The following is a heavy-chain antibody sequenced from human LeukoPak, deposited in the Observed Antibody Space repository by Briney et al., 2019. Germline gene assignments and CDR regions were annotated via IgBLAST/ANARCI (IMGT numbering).Heavy chain of an antibody. CDR1: GFTFSDSW. V-gene: IGHV3-30*03. CDR3: ARARGRTYYYDSSGYSDY. CDR2: ISYDGSNK. J-gene: IGHJ4*02. Sequence: GGSLRLSCAASGFTFSDSWMSWVRQAPGKGLEWVAVISYDGSNKYYADSVKGRFTISRDNSKNTLYLQMNSLRAEDTAVYYCARARGRTYYYDSSGYSDYWGQGTLVTVSS. D-gene: IGHD3-22*01.